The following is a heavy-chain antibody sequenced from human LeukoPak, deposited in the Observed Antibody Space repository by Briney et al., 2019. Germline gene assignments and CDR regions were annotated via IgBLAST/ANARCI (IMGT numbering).Heavy chain of an antibody. CDR2: IYYSGST. V-gene: IGHV4-59*01. D-gene: IGHD3-10*01. Sequence: SETLSLTCTVSGGSISSYYWSWIRQPPGKGLEWIGYIYYSGSTNYNPSLKSRVTISVDTSKNQFSLKLSSETAADTAVYYCAREGTDQYYYYYMDVWGKGTTVTVSS. CDR1: GGSISSYY. J-gene: IGHJ6*03. CDR3: AREGTDQYYYYYMDV.